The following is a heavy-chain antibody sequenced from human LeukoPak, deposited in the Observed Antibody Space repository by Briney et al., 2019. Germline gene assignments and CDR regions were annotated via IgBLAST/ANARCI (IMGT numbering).Heavy chain of an antibody. CDR1: GDSISSSY. D-gene: IGHD6-13*01. CDR3: ARLSAAGTVGY. CDR2: IYYSGST. V-gene: IGHV4-59*01. J-gene: IGHJ4*02. Sequence: PSETLSLTCTVSGDSISSSYWSWIRQPPGKGLEWIGYIYYSGSTNYNPSLKSRVTISVDTSKNQFSLKLSSVTAADTAVYYCARLSAAGTVGYWGQGTLVTVSS.